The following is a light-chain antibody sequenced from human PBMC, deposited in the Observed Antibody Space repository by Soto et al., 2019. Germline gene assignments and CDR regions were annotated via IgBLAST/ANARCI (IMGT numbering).Light chain of an antibody. V-gene: IGLV2-11*01. CDR3: CSYAGSYTGV. Sequence: QSALTQPRSVSGSPGQSVTISCTGTSSDVGGYNYVSWYQQHPGKAPKLMIYDVSKRPSGVPDRFSGSKSGNTASLTISGLQAEYEADHYSCSYAGSYTGVFGGGTKLTVL. CDR2: DVS. J-gene: IGLJ2*01. CDR1: SSDVGGYNY.